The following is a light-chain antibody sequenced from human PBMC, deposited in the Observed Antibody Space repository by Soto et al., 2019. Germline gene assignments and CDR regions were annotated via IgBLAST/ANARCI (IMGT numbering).Light chain of an antibody. Sequence: QSALTQPASVSGSPGQSITISCTGTSSDVGAYNYVSWYQQHPGQAPKIMIFEVSDRPSGVSNRFSGSKSGNTASLTISGLQPEDEADDYGGSYSGRYTYVFGTGTKVTVL. J-gene: IGLJ1*01. CDR3: GSYSGRYTYV. CDR2: EVS. V-gene: IGLV2-14*01. CDR1: SSDVGAYNY.